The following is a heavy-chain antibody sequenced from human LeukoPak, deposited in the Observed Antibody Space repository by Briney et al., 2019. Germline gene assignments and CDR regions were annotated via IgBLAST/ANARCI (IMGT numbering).Heavy chain of an antibody. V-gene: IGHV1-58*01. CDR3: AALTNGGNSGVGAFDI. J-gene: IGHJ3*02. CDR2: IVVGSGNT. CDR1: GFTFPSSA. Sequence: ASVKVSCKSSGFTFPSSAVQWVRQARGQRLEWIGWIVVGSGNTNYAQKFQERVTITRDMSTSTAYMELSSLRSEDTAVYYCAALTNGGNSGVGAFDIWGQGTMVTVSS. D-gene: IGHD4-23*01.